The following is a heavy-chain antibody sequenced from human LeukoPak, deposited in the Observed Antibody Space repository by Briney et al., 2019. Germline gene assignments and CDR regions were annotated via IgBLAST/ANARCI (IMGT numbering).Heavy chain of an antibody. Sequence: PGGSLRLSCAASGSTFSSSAMHWVRQGPGKGLEWVAYIAHHGSDKYYADSVKGRFTISRDNSKRTLSLQINSLRPDDTAVYYCAKDGSWSCTDWGQGTLVTVSS. V-gene: IGHV3-30*02. J-gene: IGHJ4*02. CDR1: GSTFSSSA. CDR2: IAHHGSDK. CDR3: AKDGSWSCTD. D-gene: IGHD2-8*02.